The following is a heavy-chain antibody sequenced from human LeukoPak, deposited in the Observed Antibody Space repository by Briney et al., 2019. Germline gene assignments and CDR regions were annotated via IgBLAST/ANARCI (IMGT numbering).Heavy chain of an antibody. Sequence: PGGSLRLSCAASGFTFSNYWMNSVRQAPGKGLEWVASIGQDGSENYYVDSVKGRFTISRDNAKNSLYLQMDSLRVEDTAVYYCARGGGWYFDYWGQGALITASS. CDR2: IGQDGSEN. CDR3: ARGGGWYFDY. CDR1: GFTFSNYW. V-gene: IGHV3-7*01. D-gene: IGHD6-19*01. J-gene: IGHJ4*02.